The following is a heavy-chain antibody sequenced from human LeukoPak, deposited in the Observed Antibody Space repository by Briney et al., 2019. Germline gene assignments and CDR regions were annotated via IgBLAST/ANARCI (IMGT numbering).Heavy chain of an antibody. CDR1: GLTFSNYV. J-gene: IGHJ4*02. Sequence: GRSLRLSCATSGLTFSNYVMHWVRQAPGEDPEWVALIYSDGTTKYYAGSVRGRFTISRDNPKNTLYMQMDSLRAEDTAIYYCATGDYNGNSALSYWGQGTLVTVSS. CDR3: ATGDYNGNSALSY. V-gene: IGHV3-33*01. CDR2: IYSDGTTK. D-gene: IGHD4-17*01.